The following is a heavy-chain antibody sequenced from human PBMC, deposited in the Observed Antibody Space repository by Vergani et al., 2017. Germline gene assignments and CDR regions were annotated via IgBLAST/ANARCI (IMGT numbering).Heavy chain of an antibody. D-gene: IGHD3-22*01. V-gene: IGHV4-31*03. CDR1: GGSISSGGYY. J-gene: IGHJ4*02. Sequence: QVQLQESGPGLVKPSQTLSLTCTVSGGSISSGGYYWSWIRQHPGKGLEWIGEINHSGSTNYNPSLKSRVTISVDTSKNQFSLKLSSVTAADTAVYYCARHWGQWLLGYWGQGTLVTVAS. CDR2: INHSGST. CDR3: ARHWGQWLLGY.